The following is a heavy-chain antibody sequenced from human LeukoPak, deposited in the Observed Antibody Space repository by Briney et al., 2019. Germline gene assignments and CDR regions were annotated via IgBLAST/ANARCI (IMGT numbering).Heavy chain of an antibody. D-gene: IGHD3-22*01. CDR2: ISAYNSNT. CDR3: ARDRSYCGSSGHQTDY. CDR1: GYTFTSYG. J-gene: IGHJ4*02. V-gene: IGHV1-18*01. Sequence: ASVKVSCKASGYTFTSYGISWVRQAPGQGLEWMGWISAYNSNTNYAQKLQGRVTMTTDTSTSTAYMELRSLRSDDTAVYYCARDRSYCGSSGHQTDYWGQGTLVTVSS.